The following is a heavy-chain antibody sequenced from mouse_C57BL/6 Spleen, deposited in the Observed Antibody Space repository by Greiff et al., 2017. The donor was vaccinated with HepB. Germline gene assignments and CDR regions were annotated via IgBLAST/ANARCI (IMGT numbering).Heavy chain of an antibody. V-gene: IGHV6-3*01. CDR3: TRDYYGSPFDY. CDR2: IRLKSDNYAT. J-gene: IGHJ2*01. D-gene: IGHD1-1*01. CDR1: GFTFSNYW. Sequence: EVQRVESGGGLVQPGGSMKLSCVASGFTFSNYWMNWVRQSPEKGLEWVAQIRLKSDNYATHYAESVKGRFTISRDDSKSSVYLQMNNLRAEDTGIYYCTRDYYGSPFDYWGQGTTLTVSS.